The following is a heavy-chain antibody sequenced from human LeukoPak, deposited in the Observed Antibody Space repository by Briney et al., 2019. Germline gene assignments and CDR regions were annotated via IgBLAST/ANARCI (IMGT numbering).Heavy chain of an antibody. Sequence: GESLKISCKGSGYSFTSYLIGLVRQMPGKGLELMWIIYTGDSDTRYSPSFQGQVTISDDKSISTAYLQWTSLKASDSAMFYCARHGAVADAFDIWGQGTMVTVSS. CDR2: IYTGDSDT. J-gene: IGHJ3*02. CDR1: GYSFTSYL. V-gene: IGHV5-51*01. D-gene: IGHD1-26*01. CDR3: ARHGAVADAFDI.